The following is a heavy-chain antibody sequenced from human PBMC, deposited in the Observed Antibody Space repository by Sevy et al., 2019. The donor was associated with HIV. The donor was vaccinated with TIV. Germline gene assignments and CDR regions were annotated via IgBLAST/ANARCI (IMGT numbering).Heavy chain of an antibody. J-gene: IGHJ6*02. V-gene: IGHV3-33*01. D-gene: IGHD3-22*01. Sequence: GGSLRLSCAASGFTFSSYGMHWVRQAPGKGLEWVAVIWYDGSNKYYADSVKGRFTISRDNSKNTRYLQMNSLRAEDTAVYYCARGFYYDGSGYYGDYGMDVWGQGTTVTVSS. CDR2: IWYDGSNK. CDR3: ARGFYYDGSGYYGDYGMDV. CDR1: GFTFSSYG.